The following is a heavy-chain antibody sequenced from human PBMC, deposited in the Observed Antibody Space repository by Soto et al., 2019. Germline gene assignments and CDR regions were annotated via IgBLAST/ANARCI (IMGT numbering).Heavy chain of an antibody. D-gene: IGHD2-2*01. V-gene: IGHV1-69*02. CDR3: ASLRAHSTYGHF. J-gene: IGHJ4*02. CDR2: VTPMFDIT. CDR1: GGTFSSYT. Sequence: QVQLVQSGAEVKKPGSSVKVSCKASGGTFSSYTISWVRQAPGQGLEWMGGVTPMFDITNYSQNFQGGVTNNADKSTGTAYRVLSSLRSKDPAVYYWASLRAHSTYGHFWGQGTLITVSS.